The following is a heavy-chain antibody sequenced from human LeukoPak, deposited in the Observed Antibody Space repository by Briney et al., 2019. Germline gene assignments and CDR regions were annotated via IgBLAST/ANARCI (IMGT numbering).Heavy chain of an antibody. D-gene: IGHD2-2*01. CDR2: ISAYNGNT. J-gene: IGHJ6*03. CDR3: ARRKYQLLETYDYYYMDV. V-gene: IGHV1-18*04. CDR1: GCTFTSYG. Sequence: GASVKVSCKASGCTFTSYGISWVRQAPGQGLEWMGWISAYNGNTNYAQKLQGRVTVTTDTSTSTAYKELRSLRSDDTAVYYCARRKYQLLETYDYYYMDVWGKGTTVTVSS.